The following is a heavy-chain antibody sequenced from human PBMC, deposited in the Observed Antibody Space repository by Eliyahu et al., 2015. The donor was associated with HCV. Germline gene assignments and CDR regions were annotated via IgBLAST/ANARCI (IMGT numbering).Heavy chain of an antibody. Sequence: QVQLQESGPGLVKPSETLSLPCTVSXXXXXTYXWXWIRQPPGKGLELIGWSHYSGSTNYNPSLKSRVTISVDTSKNQFSLKLSSVTAADTAVYYCASGGGGIAVAGTGGWFDPWGQGTLVTVSS. D-gene: IGHD6-19*01. CDR2: SHYSGST. CDR3: ASGGGGIAVAGTGGWFDP. V-gene: IGHV4-59*12. J-gene: IGHJ5*02. CDR1: XXXXXTYX.